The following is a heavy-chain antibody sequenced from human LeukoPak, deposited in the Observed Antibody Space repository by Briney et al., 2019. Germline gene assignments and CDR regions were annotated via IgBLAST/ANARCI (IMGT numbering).Heavy chain of an antibody. CDR3: ARRIAARSMLLFSFGTYYYMDV. J-gene: IGHJ6*03. V-gene: IGHV1-2*02. Sequence: ASVKVSCKASGYTFTGYYMHWVRQAPGHGLEWMGWINPNSGGTNYAQKFQGRVTMTRDTSISTAYMELSRLRSDDTAVYYCARRIAARSMLLFSFGTYYYMDVWGKGTTVTVSS. D-gene: IGHD6-6*01. CDR1: GYTFTGYY. CDR2: INPNSGGT.